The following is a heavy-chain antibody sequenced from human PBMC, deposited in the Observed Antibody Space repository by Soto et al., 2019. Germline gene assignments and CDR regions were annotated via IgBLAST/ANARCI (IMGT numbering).Heavy chain of an antibody. D-gene: IGHD6-19*01. J-gene: IGHJ6*02. Sequence: PGGSLWLSCAASGFNFRSYSMICLRQAPGRGLEWVSSISSRGSYINYADSVKSRFTITRDNAKNTQYLQMNSQRADDTAVYYCATLGGIAVAGTGYDMDVWGQGTTVTVSS. CDR3: ATLGGIAVAGTGYDMDV. V-gene: IGHV3-21*01. CDR2: ISSRGSYI. CDR1: GFNFRSYS.